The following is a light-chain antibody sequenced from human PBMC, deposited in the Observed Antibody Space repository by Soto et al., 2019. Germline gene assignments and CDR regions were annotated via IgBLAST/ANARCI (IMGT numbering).Light chain of an antibody. CDR1: QIIGSN. Sequence: EILMTQSPAILSVSPGEGATLSCRASQIIGSNLAWYQQKPGQAPRLLIYGASTRATGIPAKFSGSGSGTEFTLTINNLQSEDFAVYFCQQYSDWPPRTFGQGTKVETK. CDR3: QQYSDWPPRT. V-gene: IGKV3-15*01. J-gene: IGKJ1*01. CDR2: GAS.